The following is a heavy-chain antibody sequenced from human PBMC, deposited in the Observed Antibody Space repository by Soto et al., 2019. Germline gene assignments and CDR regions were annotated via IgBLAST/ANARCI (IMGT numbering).Heavy chain of an antibody. J-gene: IGHJ6*02. V-gene: IGHV3-72*01. D-gene: IGHD2-8*02. CDR2: TRNKANSYTT. CDR3: VRGAGEDKKLLGYYYGLDV. CDR1: GFTLSDNY. Sequence: EVQLVESGGGLVQPGGSLRLSCAASGFTLSDNYMDWVRQAPGKGLEWVARTRNKANSYTTEYAASVKGRFTISRDDSNSSLYLQMESLKTEDSAVYYCVRGAGEDKKLLGYYYGLDVWGLGTTVTVSS.